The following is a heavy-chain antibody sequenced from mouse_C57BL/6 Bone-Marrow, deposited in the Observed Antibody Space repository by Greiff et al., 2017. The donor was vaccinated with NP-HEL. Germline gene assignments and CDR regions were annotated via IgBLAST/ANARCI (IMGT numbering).Heavy chain of an antibody. J-gene: IGHJ4*01. CDR1: GYTFTSYG. CDR2: IYPRSGNT. V-gene: IGHV1-81*01. CDR3: ASALPYAMDY. Sequence: QVHVKQSGAELARPGASVKLSCKASGYTFTSYGISWVKQRTGQGLEWIGEIYPRSGNTYYNEKFKGKATLTADKSSSTAYMELRSLTSEDSAVYFCASALPYAMDYWGQGTSVTVSS. D-gene: IGHD5-5*01.